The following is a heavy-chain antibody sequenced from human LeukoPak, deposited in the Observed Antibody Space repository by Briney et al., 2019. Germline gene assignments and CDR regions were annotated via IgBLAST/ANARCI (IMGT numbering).Heavy chain of an antibody. J-gene: IGHJ2*01. CDR2: VYNSGDT. Sequence: SETLSLTCTVSGGSTSSDYWSWIRQSPGKGLEWVGYVYNSGDTGKNPSLKSRVTILLDTSKNQCSLKLTSVCAADTAVYYCARLKLGAYFDLWGRGTLVTVPS. CDR1: GGSTSSDY. D-gene: IGHD3-16*01. V-gene: IGHV4-59*08. CDR3: ARLKLGAYFDL.